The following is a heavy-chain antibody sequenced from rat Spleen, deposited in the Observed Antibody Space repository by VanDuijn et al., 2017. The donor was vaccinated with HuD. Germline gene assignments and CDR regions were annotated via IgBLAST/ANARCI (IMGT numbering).Heavy chain of an antibody. CDR2: ISTSGDST. CDR3: ATQSIIRVPLFDY. Sequence: EVQLVESGGGLVQPGRSLKLSCAASGFTFTNYGMAWVRQAPTKGLEWVASISTSGDSTYYRDSVKGRFTISRDNGKSTLYLQMDSLRSEDTATYYCATQSIIRVPLFDYWGQGVMVTVSS. V-gene: IGHV5-19*01. D-gene: IGHD4-3*01. J-gene: IGHJ2*01. CDR1: GFTFTNYG.